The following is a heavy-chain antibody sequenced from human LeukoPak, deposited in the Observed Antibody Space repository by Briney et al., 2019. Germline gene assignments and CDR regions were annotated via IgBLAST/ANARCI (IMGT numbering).Heavy chain of an antibody. Sequence: PGGSLRLSCVASGLRFHMFAMAWVRQAPGKGLEWVSAISGSAFHSRTHYADSVKGRFTISRDDSKNTVYLQMDGLRADDTARYFCANFFWGGRTRVTIYGMDVGGQGTTVAVSS. CDR3: ANFFWGGRTRVTIYGMDV. J-gene: IGHJ6*02. CDR2: ISGSAFHSRT. CDR1: GLRFHMFA. D-gene: IGHD4-17*01. V-gene: IGHV3-23*01.